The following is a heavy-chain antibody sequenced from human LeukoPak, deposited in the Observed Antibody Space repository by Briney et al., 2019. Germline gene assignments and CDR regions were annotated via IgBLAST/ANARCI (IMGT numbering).Heavy chain of an antibody. J-gene: IGHJ3*02. Sequence: SETLSLTCTVSGGSISSGGYYWSWIRQHPGKGLEWIGYIYYSGSTYYNPSLKSRVTISVDTSKNQFSLKLSSVTAADTAVYYCARDKYCSSTSCSRAFDIWGQGTMVTASS. D-gene: IGHD2-2*01. CDR1: GGSISSGGYY. V-gene: IGHV4-31*03. CDR3: ARDKYCSSTSCSRAFDI. CDR2: IYYSGST.